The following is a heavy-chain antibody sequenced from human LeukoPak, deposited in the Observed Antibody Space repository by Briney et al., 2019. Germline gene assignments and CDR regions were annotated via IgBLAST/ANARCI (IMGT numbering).Heavy chain of an antibody. CDR1: GFTFSSYS. J-gene: IGHJ4*02. D-gene: IGHD6-19*01. V-gene: IGHV3-21*01. CDR3: ARDPTVAGTFYYFDY. CDR2: ISSSSSYI. Sequence: GGSLRLSCAASGFTFSSYSMNWVRQAPGKGLEWVSSISSSSSYIYYADSVKGRFTISRDNAKNSLCLQMNSLRAEDAAVYYCARDPTVAGTFYYFDYWGQGTLVTVSS.